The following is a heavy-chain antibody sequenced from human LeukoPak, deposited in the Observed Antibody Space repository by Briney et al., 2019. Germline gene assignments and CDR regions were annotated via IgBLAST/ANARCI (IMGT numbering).Heavy chain of an antibody. Sequence: PSETLSLTCTVSGGSLSTYYWAWLRQPPGKGLEWIVYIYDGGQIYDTGSATYNPSLTSRVTISIDTSKNQFSLKVRSVTAADTAVYYCARGDYGDSDYWGQGTLVTVSS. CDR3: ARGDYGDSDY. CDR2: IYDGGQIYDTGSA. V-gene: IGHV4-59*01. D-gene: IGHD4-17*01. J-gene: IGHJ4*02. CDR1: GGSLSTYY.